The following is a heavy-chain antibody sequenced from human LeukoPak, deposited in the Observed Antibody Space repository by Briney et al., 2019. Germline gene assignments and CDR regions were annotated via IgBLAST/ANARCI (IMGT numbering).Heavy chain of an antibody. CDR1: GGTFSSYA. V-gene: IGHV1-69*04. Sequence: ASVKVSCKASGGTFSSYAISWVRQAPGQGLEWMGRIIPIFGIANYAQKFQGRVTITADKSTSTAYMELNSLRSEDTAVYYCARAGSGIVGATPGADYWGQGTLVTVSS. J-gene: IGHJ4*02. CDR3: ARAGSGIVGATPGADY. D-gene: IGHD1-26*01. CDR2: IIPIFGIA.